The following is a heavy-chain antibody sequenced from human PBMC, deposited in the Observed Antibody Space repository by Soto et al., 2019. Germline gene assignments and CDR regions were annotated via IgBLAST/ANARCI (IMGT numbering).Heavy chain of an antibody. CDR2: ISAYNGNT. CDR1: GYTFTSYG. V-gene: IGHV1-18*01. Sequence: ASVKVSCKASGYTFTSYGISWVRQAPGQGLEWMGWISAYNGNTNYAQKLQGRVTMTTDTSTSTAYMELRSLRSDDTAVYYCARDRSVVRGVILDDYYYGMDVWGQGTTVTVSS. J-gene: IGHJ6*02. CDR3: ARDRSVVRGVILDDYYYGMDV. D-gene: IGHD3-10*01.